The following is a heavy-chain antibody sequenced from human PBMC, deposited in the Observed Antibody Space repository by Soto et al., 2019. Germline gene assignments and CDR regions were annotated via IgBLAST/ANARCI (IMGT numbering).Heavy chain of an antibody. CDR2: IWYDGSNR. J-gene: IGHJ4*02. Sequence: QVQLVESGGGVVQPGRSLRLSCAASGFTFSSYGMHWVRQAPGKGLEWVAVIWYDGSNRYYADSVKGRFTISRDNSKNTLYLQMNSLRAEDTAVYYCARDEGGAATPGAFVRWGQGTLVTVSS. CDR3: ARDEGGAATPGAFVR. V-gene: IGHV3-33*01. D-gene: IGHD2-15*01. CDR1: GFTFSSYG.